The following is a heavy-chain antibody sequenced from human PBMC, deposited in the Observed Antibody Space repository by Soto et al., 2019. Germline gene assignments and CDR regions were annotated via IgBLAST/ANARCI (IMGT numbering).Heavy chain of an antibody. CDR1: GFAFSGSA. Sequence: GGSLRLSCAASGFAFSGSAMYWVRQASGKGPEWVGRIRSKGHNYATEYAASVKGRFTISRDDSNNTAYLQMNSLQTEDTAVYYCTRDLFSYDYSGILWFDPWGQGTLVTAPQ. J-gene: IGHJ5*02. CDR3: TRDLFSYDYSGILWFDP. CDR2: IRSKGHNYAT. D-gene: IGHD3-16*01. V-gene: IGHV3-73*01.